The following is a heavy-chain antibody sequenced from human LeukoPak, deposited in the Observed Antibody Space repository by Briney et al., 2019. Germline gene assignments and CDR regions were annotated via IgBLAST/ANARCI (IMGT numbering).Heavy chain of an antibody. CDR1: GYTFTSYD. D-gene: IGHD5-24*01. V-gene: IGHV1-8*01. CDR3: ARGGRDGYLDY. CDR2: MNPNSGNT. J-gene: IGHJ4*02. Sequence: ASVTVSCKASGYTFTSYDIKWVRQAPGEGLEGMGWMNPNSGNTDYAQKFQGRVTMTRNTSISTAYMELSSLRSEDTAVYYCARGGRDGYLDYWGQGTLVTVSS.